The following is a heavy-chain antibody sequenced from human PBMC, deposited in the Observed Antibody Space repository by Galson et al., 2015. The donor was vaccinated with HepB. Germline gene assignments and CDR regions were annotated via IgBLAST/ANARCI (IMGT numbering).Heavy chain of an antibody. V-gene: IGHV3-30*04. Sequence: SLRLSCAASGFTFSSYAMHWVRQAPGKGLEWVAVISYDGSNKYYADSVKGRFTISRDNSKNTLYLQMNSLRAEDTAVYYCARGPDDYGDYFSDYWGQGTLVTVSS. CDR1: GFTFSSYA. J-gene: IGHJ4*02. CDR3: ARGPDDYGDYFSDY. D-gene: IGHD4-17*01. CDR2: ISYDGSNK.